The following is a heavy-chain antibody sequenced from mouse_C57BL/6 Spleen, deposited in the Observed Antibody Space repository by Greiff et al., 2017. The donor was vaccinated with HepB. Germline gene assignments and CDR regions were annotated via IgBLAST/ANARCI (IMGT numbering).Heavy chain of an antibody. D-gene: IGHD1-1*01. Sequence: QVQLQQPGAELVMPGASVKLSCKASGYTFTSYWMHWVKQRPGQGLEWIGEIDPSDSYTNYNQKFKGKSTLTVDKASSTAYMQLSSLTSEDSAVYYCARSTTGGPWFAYWGQGTLVTVSA. CDR2: IDPSDSYT. CDR1: GYTFTSYW. CDR3: ARSTTGGPWFAY. V-gene: IGHV1-69*01. J-gene: IGHJ3*01.